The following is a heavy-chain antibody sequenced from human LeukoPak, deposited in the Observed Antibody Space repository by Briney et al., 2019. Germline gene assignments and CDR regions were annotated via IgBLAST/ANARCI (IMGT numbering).Heavy chain of an antibody. D-gene: IGHD5-18*01. J-gene: IGHJ3*02. CDR3: ARARSSYGYGDAFDI. CDR1: GYTFTSYG. CDR2: ISAYNGNT. V-gene: IGHV1-18*01. Sequence: ASVKVSCKASGYTFTSYGISWVRQAPGQGLEWMGWISAYNGNTNCAQKLQGRVTMTTDTSTSTAYMELRSLRAEDTAAYYCARARSSYGYGDAFDIWGQGTMVTVSS.